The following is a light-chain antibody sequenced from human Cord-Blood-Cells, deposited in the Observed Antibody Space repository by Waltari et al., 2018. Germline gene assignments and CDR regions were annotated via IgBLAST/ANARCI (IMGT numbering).Light chain of an antibody. V-gene: IGKV4-1*01. Sequence: DIVMTQSPDSLAVSLGGRATINCKSSQSVLYSSNNKNYLAWYQQKPGQPPKLLIYWASTRESGVPDRFSGSRSGTDFTLTISSLQAEDVAVYYCQQYYSTPLTFGGGTKVEIK. CDR1: QSVLYSSNNKNY. J-gene: IGKJ4*01. CDR3: QQYYSTPLT. CDR2: WAS.